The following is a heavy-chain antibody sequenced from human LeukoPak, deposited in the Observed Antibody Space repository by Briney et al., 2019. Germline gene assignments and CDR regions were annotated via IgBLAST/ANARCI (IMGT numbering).Heavy chain of an antibody. D-gene: IGHD6-19*01. J-gene: IGHJ4*02. Sequence: GGSLRLSCAASGFTFSSYWMSWVRQAPGKGLEWVANIKQDGSEKYYVDSVKGRFTISRDNAKNSLYLQMNSLRAEDTAVYYCAKGRSGWYLDLDYWGQGTLVTVSS. CDR2: IKQDGSEK. CDR1: GFTFSSYW. V-gene: IGHV3-7*01. CDR3: AKGRSGWYLDLDY.